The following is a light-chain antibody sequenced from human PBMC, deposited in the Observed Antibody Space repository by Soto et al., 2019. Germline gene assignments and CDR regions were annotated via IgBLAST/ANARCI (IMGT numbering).Light chain of an antibody. J-gene: IGKJ5*01. CDR2: GAS. CDR1: QNIHNH. Sequence: QSPATLSVSLGERVPLSCRASQNIHNHMSWFLQKPGQAPRLLIYGASNRATGIPARFSGSGSGTDFTLTISSLEPEDFAVYYCQQRSDWPAFGQGTRLEIK. V-gene: IGKV3-11*01. CDR3: QQRSDWPA.